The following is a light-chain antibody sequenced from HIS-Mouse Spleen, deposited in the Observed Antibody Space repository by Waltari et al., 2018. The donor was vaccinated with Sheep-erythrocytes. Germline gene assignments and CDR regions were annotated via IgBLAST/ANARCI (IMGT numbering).Light chain of an antibody. Sequence: QSALTQPASVSGSPGQSITISCTRTSSDVGGYNYVSWYQQHPGKAPKLMIYEVSNRPSGVSNRLSGSKSGNTASLTISGLQAEDEADYYCSSYTSSSTNYVFGTGTKVTVL. CDR2: EVS. V-gene: IGLV2-14*01. J-gene: IGLJ1*01. CDR1: SSDVGGYNY. CDR3: SSYTSSSTNYV.